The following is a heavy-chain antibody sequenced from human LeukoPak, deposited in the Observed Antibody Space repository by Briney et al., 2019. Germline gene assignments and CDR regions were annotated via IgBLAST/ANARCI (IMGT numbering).Heavy chain of an antibody. CDR2: INTNTGYP. Sequence: ASVKDSCKASGYTFTSYAMNWVRQAPGQGLGWIGWINTNTGYPTYAPGFTGRFVLSLHTSVSTAYLQVSSLKAEGTAVYYCARDSAADDAFDIWGQGKMVTVSS. CDR1: GYTFTSYA. CDR3: ARDSAADDAFDI. V-gene: IGHV7-4-1*02. D-gene: IGHD6-25*01. J-gene: IGHJ3*02.